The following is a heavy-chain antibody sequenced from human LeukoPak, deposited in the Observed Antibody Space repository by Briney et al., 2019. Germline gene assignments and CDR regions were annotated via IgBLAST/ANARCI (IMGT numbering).Heavy chain of an antibody. CDR2: IIPIFGTA. CDR1: GGTFSSYA. D-gene: IGHD6-19*01. CDR3: AREMAVAGTDSGWFDP. V-gene: IGHV1-69*01. Sequence: ASVKVSCKASGGTFSSYAISWVRQAPGQGLEWMGGIIPIFGTANYAQKFQGRVTITADESTSTAYMELSSLRSEDTAVYYRAREMAVAGTDSGWFDPWGQGTLVTVSS. J-gene: IGHJ5*02.